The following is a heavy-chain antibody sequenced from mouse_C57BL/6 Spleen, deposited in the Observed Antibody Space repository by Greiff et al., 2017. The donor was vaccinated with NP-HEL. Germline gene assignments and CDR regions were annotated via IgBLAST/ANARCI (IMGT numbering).Heavy chain of an antibody. J-gene: IGHJ4*01. Sequence: VQLQQSGPELVKPGASVKISCKASGYTFTDYYMNWVKQSPGKSLEWIGDINPNNGGTSYNQKFKGKATLTVDKSSSTAYMELRSLTSEDSAVYYGARDTTVVASDDAMDDWGQGTSVTVSS. V-gene: IGHV1-26*01. D-gene: IGHD1-1*01. CDR2: INPNNGGT. CDR1: GYTFTDYY. CDR3: ARDTTVVASDDAMDD.